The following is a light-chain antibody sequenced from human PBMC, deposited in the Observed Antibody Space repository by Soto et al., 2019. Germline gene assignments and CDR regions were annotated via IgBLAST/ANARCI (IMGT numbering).Light chain of an antibody. CDR1: RSISSW. J-gene: IGKJ2*01. V-gene: IGKV1-5*01. Sequence: DIQMTQSPSTLSASVGDRVTITCRASRSISSWLAWYKQKPGKAPKVLIYDASSLESGVPSRFSGSGSGTEFTLTISSLQPDNFATYYCQQYNSYSYTFGQGTKVDIK. CDR2: DAS. CDR3: QQYNSYSYT.